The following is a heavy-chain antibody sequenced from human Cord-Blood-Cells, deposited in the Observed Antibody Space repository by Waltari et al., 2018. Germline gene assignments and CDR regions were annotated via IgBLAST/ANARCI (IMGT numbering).Heavy chain of an antibody. J-gene: IGHJ3*02. CDR1: GFTLSSYA. CDR3: ARENSGDAFDI. CDR2: ISDDGSNK. D-gene: IGHD6-19*01. Sequence: QVQLVESGGGVVQPGRSLRLSCAASGFTLSSYAIHWVRQAPGRGVRWVAVISDDGSNKYYADSVKGRFTISRDNSKNTLYLQMNSLRAEDTAVYYCARENSGDAFDIWGQGTMVTVSS. V-gene: IGHV3-30-3*01.